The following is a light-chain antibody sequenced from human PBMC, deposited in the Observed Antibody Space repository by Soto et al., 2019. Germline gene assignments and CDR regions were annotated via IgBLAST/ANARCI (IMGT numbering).Light chain of an antibody. CDR1: QGVSSSY. Sequence: EIVLTQSPGSLSLSLGDRATLPCRASQGVSSSYLAWYQENPGHAPRLLIYGAPGGATGIPDRFSGSGSGTDFTLTKSRLEPEDFAVYSCQLPCTFGQGTKV. CDR2: GAP. CDR3: QLPCT. V-gene: IGKV3-20*01. J-gene: IGKJ1*01.